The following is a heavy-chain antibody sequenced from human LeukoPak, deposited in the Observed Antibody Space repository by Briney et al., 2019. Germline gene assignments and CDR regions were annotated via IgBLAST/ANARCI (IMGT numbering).Heavy chain of an antibody. CDR3: ARAVWFGELVWFDP. V-gene: IGHV4-4*07. D-gene: IGHD3-10*01. J-gene: IGHJ5*02. CDR2: VYSSGST. Sequence: PSETLSLTCTVSGDSINNFYWSWIRQPAGKGLEWIGRVYSSGSTDYNPSLKSRVSMSVDTSRNQFSLRLSSVTAADTAVYYCARAVWFGELVWFDPWGQGTLVTVSS. CDR1: GDSINNFY.